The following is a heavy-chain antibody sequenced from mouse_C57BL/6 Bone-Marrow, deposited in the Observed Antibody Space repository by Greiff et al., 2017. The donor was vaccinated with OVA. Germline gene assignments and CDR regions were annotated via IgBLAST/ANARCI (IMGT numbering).Heavy chain of an antibody. V-gene: IGHV1-19*01. CDR2: INPYNGGT. CDR3: ARGGLRLPWFAY. J-gene: IGHJ3*01. Sequence: VQLQQSGPVLVKPGASVKMSCKASGYTFTDYYMNWVKQSHGKSLEWIGVINPYNGGTSYNQKFKGKATLTVDKSSSTAYMELNSLTSEDSAVYYCARGGLRLPWFAYWGQGTLVTVSA. CDR1: GYTFTDYY. D-gene: IGHD3-2*02.